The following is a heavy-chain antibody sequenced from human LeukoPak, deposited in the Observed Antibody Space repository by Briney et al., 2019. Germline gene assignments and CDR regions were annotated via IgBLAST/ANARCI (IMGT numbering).Heavy chain of an antibody. Sequence: SETLSLTCTVSGGTISSYYGSWIRQPPGKGLEWIGYIYYSGSTNYNPSLKSRVTISVDTSKNQFSLKLSSVTAVDTAVYYCAREYVAVAGNWFDPWGQGTLVTVSS. CDR2: IYYSGST. CDR3: AREYVAVAGNWFDP. V-gene: IGHV4-59*01. J-gene: IGHJ5*02. CDR1: GGTISSYY. D-gene: IGHD6-19*01.